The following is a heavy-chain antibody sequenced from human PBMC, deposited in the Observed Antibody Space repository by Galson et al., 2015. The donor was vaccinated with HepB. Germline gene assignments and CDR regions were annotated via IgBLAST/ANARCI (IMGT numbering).Heavy chain of an antibody. CDR1: GASISSSKW. V-gene: IGHV4-4*02. D-gene: IGHD2-2*01. CDR3: ASSPRPTYQYFYYLDV. J-gene: IGHJ6*02. CDR2: IFHSGGT. Sequence: SETLSLTCAVSGASISSSKWWTWVRQSPGKGLEWIGEIFHSGGTNYNPSLKRRATISVDKSKHQFSLKLRLVTAADTAVYFCASSPRPTYQYFYYLDVWGQGTTVIVSS.